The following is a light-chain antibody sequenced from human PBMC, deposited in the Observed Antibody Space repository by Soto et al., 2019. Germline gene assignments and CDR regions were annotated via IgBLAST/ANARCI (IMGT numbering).Light chain of an antibody. CDR3: QSYDSSLSGYVV. Sequence: QSVLTQPPSVSGAPGQRVTISCTGSSSNIGAGYDVHWYQQLPGTAPKVLIYGNSNRPSGVPDRFSGSKSGTSASLAITGLQAEDEADYYCQSYDSSLSGYVVFVGGTKLTVL. V-gene: IGLV1-40*01. CDR2: GNS. CDR1: SSNIGAGYD. J-gene: IGLJ2*01.